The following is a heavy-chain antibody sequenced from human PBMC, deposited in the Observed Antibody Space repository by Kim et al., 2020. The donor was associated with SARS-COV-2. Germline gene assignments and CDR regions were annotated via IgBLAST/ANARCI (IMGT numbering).Heavy chain of an antibody. D-gene: IGHD5-18*01. V-gene: IGHV3-21*01. Sequence: GGSLRLSCAASGFTFSSYSMNWVRQAPGKGLEWVSSISSSSSYIYYADSVKGRFTISRDNAQNSLYLQMNSLRAEDTAVYYCARDGDVDTAMGAYYYYGMDVWGQGTTGTVSS. CDR2: ISSSSSYI. CDR1: GFTFSSYS. J-gene: IGHJ6*02. CDR3: ARDGDVDTAMGAYYYYGMDV.